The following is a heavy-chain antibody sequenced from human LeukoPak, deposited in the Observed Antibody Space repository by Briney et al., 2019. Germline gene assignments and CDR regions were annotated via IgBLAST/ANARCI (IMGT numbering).Heavy chain of an antibody. CDR3: ARDTRKDYDSSGDRFDY. V-gene: IGHV1-18*01. J-gene: IGHJ4*02. Sequence: ASVKVSCKASGYTFTSYGISWVRQAPGQGLEWMGWISAYNGNTNYAQKLQGRVTMTTDTSTSTAYMELRSLRSDDTAVYYCARDTRKDYDSSGDRFDYWGQGTLVTVSS. D-gene: IGHD3-22*01. CDR1: GYTFTSYG. CDR2: ISAYNGNT.